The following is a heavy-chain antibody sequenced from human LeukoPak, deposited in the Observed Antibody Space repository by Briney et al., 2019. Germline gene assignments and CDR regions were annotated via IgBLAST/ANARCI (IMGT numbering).Heavy chain of an antibody. V-gene: IGHV4-4*07. CDR3: ARTTVNYYYYGMDV. CDR1: GGSISSYY. CDR2: IYTGGST. D-gene: IGHD4-17*01. Sequence: SETLSLTCTVSGGSISSYYWSWIRQPAGKGLEWIGRIYTGGSTNYNPSLKSRVTMSVDTSKNQFSLKLSSVTAADTAVYYCARTTVNYYYYGMDVWGQGTTVTASS. J-gene: IGHJ6*02.